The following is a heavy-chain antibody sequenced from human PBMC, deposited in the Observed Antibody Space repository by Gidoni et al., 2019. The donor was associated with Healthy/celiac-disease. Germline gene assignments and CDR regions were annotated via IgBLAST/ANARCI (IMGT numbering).Heavy chain of an antibody. CDR3: AKAPGGSYYPDY. D-gene: IGHD1-26*01. V-gene: IGHV3-23*01. J-gene: IGHJ4*02. Sequence: EVQLLESGGGLVQTGGSLRLSCAASGFTFSSYAMSWVRQAPGKGLEWVSAISGSGGSTYYEDSVKGRFTISRDNSKNTLYLQMNSLGAEDTAVYYCAKAPGGSYYPDYWGQGTLVTVSS. CDR1: GFTFSSYA. CDR2: ISGSGGST.